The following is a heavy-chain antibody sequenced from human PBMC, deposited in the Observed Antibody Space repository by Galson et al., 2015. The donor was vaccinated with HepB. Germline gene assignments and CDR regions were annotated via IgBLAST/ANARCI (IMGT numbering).Heavy chain of an antibody. CDR3: ARAGGGVAQLDY. Sequence: SLRLSCAASGFTFSSYEMNWVRQAPGKGLEWVSYISSSGSTIYYADSVKGRFTISRDNAKNSLYLQMNSLRAEDTAVYYCARAGGGVAQLDYWGQGTLVTVSS. V-gene: IGHV3-48*03. D-gene: IGHD3-16*01. J-gene: IGHJ4*02. CDR1: GFTFSSYE. CDR2: ISSSGSTI.